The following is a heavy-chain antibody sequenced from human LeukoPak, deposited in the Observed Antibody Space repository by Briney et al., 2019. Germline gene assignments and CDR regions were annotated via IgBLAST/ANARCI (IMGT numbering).Heavy chain of an antibody. D-gene: IGHD3-22*01. CDR2: ISAYNGNT. J-gene: IGHJ6*02. V-gene: IGHV1-18*01. CDR1: GYTFTSYG. CDR3: ARDRRYYDSSGYYYYYYGMDV. Sequence: ASVKVSCKASGYTFTSYGISWVRQAPGQGLEWMGWISAYNGNTNYAQELQGRVTMTTDTSTSTAYMELRSLRSDDTAVYYCARDRRYYDSSGYYYYYYGMDVWGQGTTVTVSS.